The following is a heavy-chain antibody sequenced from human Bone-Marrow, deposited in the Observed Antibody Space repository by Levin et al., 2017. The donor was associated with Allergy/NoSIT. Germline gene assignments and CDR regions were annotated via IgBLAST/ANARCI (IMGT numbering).Heavy chain of an antibody. J-gene: IGHJ4*02. CDR2: IYYSGST. V-gene: IGHV4-59*01. Sequence: SPTLSLPCTVSGGSIRSYYWSWIRQPPGKGLEWIGYIYYSGSTNYNPSLKSRVTISVDTSKNQFSLKLSSVTAADTAVYYCAREGRYCSGGSCREEFDYWGQGTLVTVSS. D-gene: IGHD2-15*01. CDR1: GGSIRSYY. CDR3: AREGRYCSGGSCREEFDY.